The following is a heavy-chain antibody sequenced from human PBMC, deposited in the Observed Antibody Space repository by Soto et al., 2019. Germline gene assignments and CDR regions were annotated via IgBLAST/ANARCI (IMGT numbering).Heavy chain of an antibody. D-gene: IGHD2-15*01. CDR3: AREWSGGRRDGNPDKYYGMDV. Sequence: QVQLQESGPGLVKPSQPLSLTCTVSGGSISSGSFYWTWIRQHPGKGLEFIGYIYYSGDTYYNPSLRSRVIISLDTSTNQFSRRLNSVTAADTAVYYCAREWSGGRRDGNPDKYYGMDVWGQGTKVTVSS. CDR2: IYYSGDT. V-gene: IGHV4-31*03. J-gene: IGHJ6*02. CDR1: GGSISSGSFY.